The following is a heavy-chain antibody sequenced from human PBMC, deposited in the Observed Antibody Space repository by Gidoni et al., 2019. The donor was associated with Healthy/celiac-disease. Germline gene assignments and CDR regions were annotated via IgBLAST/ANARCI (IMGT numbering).Heavy chain of an antibody. V-gene: IGHV3-23*01. CDR1: GFTFSSYA. CDR2: ISGSGGST. CDR3: AKSAGEYYDSSGYLPDY. Sequence: EVQLLESGGGLVQPGGSLRLSCAASGFTFSSYAMSWVRQAPGKGLEWVSAISGSGGSTYYADSVKGRFTISRDNSKNTLYLQMNSLRAEDTAVYYCAKSAGEYYDSSGYLPDYWGQGTLVTVSS. J-gene: IGHJ4*02. D-gene: IGHD3-22*01.